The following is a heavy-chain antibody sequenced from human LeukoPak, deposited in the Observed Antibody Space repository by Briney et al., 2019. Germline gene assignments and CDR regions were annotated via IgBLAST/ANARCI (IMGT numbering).Heavy chain of an antibody. J-gene: IGHJ3*02. CDR1: GGSFSGYY. D-gene: IGHD3-9*01. V-gene: IGHV4-34*01. CDR2: INHSGST. Sequence: SETLSLTCAVYGGSFSGYYWSWIRQPPGKGLEWIGEINHSGSTNYNPSLKSRVTISVDTSKNQFSLKLSSVTAADTAVYYCARGPYYDILTGYPYPNAFDIWGQGTMVTVSS. CDR3: ARGPYYDILTGYPYPNAFDI.